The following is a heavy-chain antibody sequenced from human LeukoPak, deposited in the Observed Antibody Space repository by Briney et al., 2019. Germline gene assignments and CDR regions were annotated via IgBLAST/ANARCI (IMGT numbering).Heavy chain of an antibody. CDR3: TSWGDTTAEYFQR. J-gene: IGHJ1*01. V-gene: IGHV3-7*01. Sequence: PGGSLRLSCAVSGFTLSSYSMNWVRQAPGKGLEWVAHINPDGRDTYYVDSVKGRFTISRDNAENSMYLQMNSLRVEDTAVYYCTSWGDTTAEYFQRWGQGTLVSVSS. CDR2: INPDGRDT. CDR1: GFTLSSYS. D-gene: IGHD2-21*02.